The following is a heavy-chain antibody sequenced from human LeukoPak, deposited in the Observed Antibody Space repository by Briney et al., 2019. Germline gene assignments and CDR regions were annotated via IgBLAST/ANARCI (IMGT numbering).Heavy chain of an antibody. D-gene: IGHD6-19*01. V-gene: IGHV3-53*01. CDR1: GGSISSYY. CDR3: ATSGYSSGWFDY. Sequence: ETLSLTCTVSGGSISSYYWSWVRQAPGKGLEWVSVIYSGGSTYYADSVKGRFTISRDNSKNTLYLQMNSLRAEDTAVYYCATSGYSSGWFDYWGQGTLVTVSS. J-gene: IGHJ4*02. CDR2: IYSGGST.